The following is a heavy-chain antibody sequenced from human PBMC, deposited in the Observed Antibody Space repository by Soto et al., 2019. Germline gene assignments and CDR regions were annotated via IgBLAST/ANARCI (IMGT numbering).Heavy chain of an antibody. Sequence: GGSLRLSCAASGFTFSSYAMSWVRQAPGKGLEWVSAISGSGGSTYYADSVKGRFTISRDNSKNTLYLQMNSLRAEDTAVYYCAKETNKDYDFWSGYYVARGMDVWGQGTTVTVSS. J-gene: IGHJ6*02. V-gene: IGHV3-23*01. CDR2: ISGSGGST. CDR1: GFTFSSYA. D-gene: IGHD3-3*01. CDR3: AKETNKDYDFWSGYYVARGMDV.